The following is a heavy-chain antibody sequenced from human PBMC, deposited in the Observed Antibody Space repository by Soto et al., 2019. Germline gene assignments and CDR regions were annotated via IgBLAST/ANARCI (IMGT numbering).Heavy chain of an antibody. CDR1: GDSVSSTSAA. J-gene: IGHJ4*02. CDR2: TYYRSKWYS. CDR3: ARGSYYSGWV. D-gene: IGHD6-19*01. Sequence: PXQTLSLTCAISGDSVSSTSAACSWIRQSPSRGLEWLGRTYYRSKWYSDYAVSVKSRITINPDTSKNQFYLQLNSVTPEDTAVYYCARGSYYSGWVWGQGTLVTVYS. V-gene: IGHV6-1*01.